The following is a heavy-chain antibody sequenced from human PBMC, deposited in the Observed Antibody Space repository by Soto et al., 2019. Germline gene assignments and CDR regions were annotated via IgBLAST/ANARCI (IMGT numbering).Heavy chain of an antibody. CDR1: GYTFTTYV. Sequence: GASVKVSCKASGYTFTTYVMHWVRQAPGQRLEWMGWINAGNDNTKYSQKFQGRVTITRDTSASTVYVELSSLSSEDTAVYYCARFGHYHYGLDFWGQGSTVPVSS. CDR3: ARFGHYHYGLDF. V-gene: IGHV1-3*01. J-gene: IGHJ6*02. D-gene: IGHD3-10*01. CDR2: INAGNDNT.